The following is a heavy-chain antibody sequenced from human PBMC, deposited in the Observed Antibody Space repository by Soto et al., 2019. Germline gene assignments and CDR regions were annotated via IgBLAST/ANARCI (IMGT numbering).Heavy chain of an antibody. CDR1: GYTFTSYY. CDR2: INPSGGST. D-gene: IGHD3-10*01. CDR3: ARDLAYIREY. Sequence: ASVKVSCKAFGYTFTSYYMHWVRQAPGQGLEWMGIINPSGGSTSYAQKFQGRVTMTRDTSTSTAFMEMRSLTSDDTAVYYCARDLAYIREYWGQGTQVTVSS. J-gene: IGHJ4*02. V-gene: IGHV1-46*01.